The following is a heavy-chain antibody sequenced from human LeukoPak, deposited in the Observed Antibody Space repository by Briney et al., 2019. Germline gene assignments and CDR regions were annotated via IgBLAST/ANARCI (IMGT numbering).Heavy chain of an antibody. CDR1: GFTFGSYW. J-gene: IGHJ2*01. Sequence: PGGSLRLSCAASGFTFGSYWMNWVRQVPGKGLMWVSRLDVDGGSTTYADSVKGRFTISRDNARNTLHLQMSSLGAEDTAVYYSARGAPIDLWGRGTLVTVSS. V-gene: IGHV3-74*01. CDR2: LDVDGGST. CDR3: ARGAPIDL. D-gene: IGHD2-2*02.